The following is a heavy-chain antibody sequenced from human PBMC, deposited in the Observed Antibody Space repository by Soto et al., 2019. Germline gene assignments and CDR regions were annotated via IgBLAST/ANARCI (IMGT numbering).Heavy chain of an antibody. V-gene: IGHV4-30-4*01. J-gene: IGHJ5*02. CDR1: GGSISSGDYS. CDR3: ARGVTVFGRGSPISFDP. D-gene: IGHD3-3*01. CDR2: IYNSGIT. Sequence: PSETLSLTCTVSGGSISSGDYSWSWVRQSPGKGLEWIGHIYNSGITYYNPSLKSRVVISIDTSRNQFSLRLNSLTAADRAVYFFARGVTVFGRGSPISFDPWGPGNVVTVSS.